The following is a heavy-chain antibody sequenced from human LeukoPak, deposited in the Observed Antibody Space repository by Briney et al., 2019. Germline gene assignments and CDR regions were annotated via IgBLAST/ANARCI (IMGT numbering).Heavy chain of an antibody. CDR1: GFTFGSYS. CDR2: ISSSSSYI. J-gene: IGHJ4*02. Sequence: GGSLRLSCAASGFTFGSYSMNWVRQAPGKGLEWVSSISSSSSYIYYADSVKGRFTISRDNAKNSLYLQMNSLRAEDTAVYYCAREPNCSGGSCKRTYYFDYWGQGTLVTVSS. CDR3: AREPNCSGGSCKRTYYFDY. D-gene: IGHD2-15*01. V-gene: IGHV3-21*01.